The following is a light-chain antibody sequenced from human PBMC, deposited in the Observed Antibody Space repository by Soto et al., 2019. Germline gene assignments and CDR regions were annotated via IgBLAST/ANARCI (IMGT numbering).Light chain of an antibody. CDR2: DVS. CDR1: SSDVGGHNS. J-gene: IGLJ1*01. CDR3: SSFTSSVTYV. Sequence: QSVLTQPASVSGSPGQSITISCTGTSSDVGGHNSVSWYRQDPGKAPKLMIYDVSNRPSGVSYRFSGSKSGNTASLNISGLQIEDEADYYCSSFTSSVTYVFGTGTKVTVL. V-gene: IGLV2-14*01.